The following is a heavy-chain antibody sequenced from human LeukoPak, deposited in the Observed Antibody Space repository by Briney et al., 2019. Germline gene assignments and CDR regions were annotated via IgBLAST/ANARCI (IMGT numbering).Heavy chain of an antibody. D-gene: IGHD5-12*01. CDR2: ISGSGGST. CDR3: AKVYSGYDYGGYYFDY. CDR1: GFTFSSYW. J-gene: IGHJ4*02. V-gene: IGHV3-23*01. Sequence: PGGSLRLSCAASGFTFSSYWMHWVRQAPGKGLEWVSAISGSGGSTYYADSVRGRFTISRDNSKNTLYLQMNSLRAEDTAVYYCAKVYSGYDYGGYYFDYWGQGTLVTVSS.